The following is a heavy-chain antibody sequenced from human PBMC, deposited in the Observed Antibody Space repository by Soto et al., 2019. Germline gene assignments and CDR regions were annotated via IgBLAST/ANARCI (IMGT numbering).Heavy chain of an antibody. J-gene: IGHJ4*02. CDR2: IYWDDDK. CDR1: GFSLSTSGVG. Sequence: SGPTLVNPTQTLTLTCTFSGFSLSTSGVGVGWIRQPPGKALEWLALIYWDDDKRYSPSLKSRLTITKDTSKNQVVLTMTNMDPVDTATYYCAHTADYDFWRGYLIPAKLFDYWGQGTLVTVSS. CDR3: AHTADYDFWRGYLIPAKLFDY. V-gene: IGHV2-5*02. D-gene: IGHD3-3*01.